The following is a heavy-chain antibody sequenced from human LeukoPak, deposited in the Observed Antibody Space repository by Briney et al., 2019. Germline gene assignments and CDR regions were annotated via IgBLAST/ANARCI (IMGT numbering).Heavy chain of an antibody. CDR2: ISSGSTYT. V-gene: IGHV3-11*06. J-gene: IGHJ4*02. Sequence: GGSLRLSRAASGFTFIDYYMTWIRQAPGKGLEWVSYISSGSTYTDYADSVKGRFTTSRDNAKNSLYLQMNSLRAEDTAVYYCARGLVGLPNHSLYYLDYWGQGTLVTVSS. CDR1: GFTFIDYY. D-gene: IGHD1-7*01. CDR3: ARGLVGLPNHSLYYLDY.